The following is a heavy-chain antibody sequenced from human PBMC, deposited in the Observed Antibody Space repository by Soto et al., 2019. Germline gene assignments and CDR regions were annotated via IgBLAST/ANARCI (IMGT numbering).Heavy chain of an antibody. J-gene: IGHJ3*02. CDR2: ISSSSSYT. CDR1: GFTFSDYY. V-gene: IGHV3-11*06. D-gene: IGHD3-22*01. CDR3: ARVHYDSSGYYPSRAFDI. Sequence: PGGSLRLSCAASGFTFSDYYMSWIRQAPGKGLEWVSYISSSSSYTNYADSVKGRFTISRDNAKNSLYLQMNSLRAEDTAVYYCARVHYDSSGYYPSRAFDIWGQGTMVTVSS.